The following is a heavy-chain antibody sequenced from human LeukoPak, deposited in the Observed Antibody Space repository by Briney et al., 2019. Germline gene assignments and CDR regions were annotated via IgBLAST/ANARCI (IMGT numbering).Heavy chain of an antibody. CDR1: GYTFTGYY. D-gene: IGHD6-13*01. CDR3: AREGYSSSWGTYQH. CDR2: INPYSGGT. J-gene: IGHJ1*01. V-gene: IGHV1-2*02. Sequence: GASVKVSCKASGYTFTGYYMQWVRQAPGQGLEWMGWINPYSGGTHYAQKFQGRVTISRDTSISTAYMELSSLRSDDTAVYYCAREGYSSSWGTYQHWGQGTLVTVSS.